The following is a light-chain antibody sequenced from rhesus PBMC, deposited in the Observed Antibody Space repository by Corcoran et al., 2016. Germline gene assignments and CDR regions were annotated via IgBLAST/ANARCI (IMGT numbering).Light chain of an antibody. Sequence: DIQMTQSPSSLSASVGDRVTITCRASENVNNYLHWYQQKPGKAPKLLIYKASTLQSGVPSRFSGSRSGTDYTLTISSLQPEDIATYYCQQYNNSPLTFGGGTKVELK. CDR1: ENVNNY. J-gene: IGKJ4*01. V-gene: IGKV1-74*01. CDR2: KAS. CDR3: QQYNNSPLT.